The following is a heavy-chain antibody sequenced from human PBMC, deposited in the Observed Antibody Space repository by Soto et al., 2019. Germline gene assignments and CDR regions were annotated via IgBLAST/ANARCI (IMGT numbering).Heavy chain of an antibody. J-gene: IGHJ3*02. CDR3: ARVKSHDYGDTGDDFDI. D-gene: IGHD4-17*01. CDR1: GGSIRSGGYY. V-gene: IGHV4-31*03. Sequence: QVQLQESGPGLVKPSQTLSLTCTVSGGSIRSGGYYWSWIRQHPGKGLEWIGYIYYSGSTYYNPSLKSRVTISVDTSKNQFSLKLSSVTAADTAVYSCARVKSHDYGDTGDDFDIWGQGTMVTVSS. CDR2: IYYSGST.